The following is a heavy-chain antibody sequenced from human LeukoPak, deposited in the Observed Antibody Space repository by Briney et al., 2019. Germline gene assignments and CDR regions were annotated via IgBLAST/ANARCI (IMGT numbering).Heavy chain of an antibody. CDR3: ARYRIAAAGKESFDY. CDR1: GGSFSGYY. V-gene: IGHV4-34*01. D-gene: IGHD6-13*01. Sequence: SETLSLTCAVYGGSFSGYYWSWIRQPPGKGLEWIGGINHSGSTNYNPSLKSRVTISVDTSKNQFSLKLRSVTAADTAVYYCARYRIAAAGKESFDYWGQGTLVTVSS. J-gene: IGHJ4*02. CDR2: INHSGST.